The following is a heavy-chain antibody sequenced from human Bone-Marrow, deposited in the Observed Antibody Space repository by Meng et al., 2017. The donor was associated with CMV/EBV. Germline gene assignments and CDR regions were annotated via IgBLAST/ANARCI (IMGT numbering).Heavy chain of an antibody. J-gene: IGHJ6*02. CDR2: IYSGGST. V-gene: IGHV3-66*02. CDR1: GFTVSSNY. Sequence: GESLKIYCAASGFTVSSNYMSWVRQAPGKGLEWVSVIYSGGSTYYADSVKGRFTISRDNSKNTLYLQMNSLRAEDTAVYYSARDDAEGGMDVWGQGTTVTVSS. CDR3: ARDDAEGGMDV. D-gene: IGHD3-16*01.